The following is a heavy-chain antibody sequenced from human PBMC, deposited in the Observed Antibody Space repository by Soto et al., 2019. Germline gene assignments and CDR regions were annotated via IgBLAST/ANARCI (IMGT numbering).Heavy chain of an antibody. V-gene: IGHV1-8*01. Sequence: GAXVKVSCKASGYTFTSYDINWVRQATGQGLEWKGWMNPNSGNTGYAQKFQGRVTMTRNTSISTAYMELSSLRSEDTAVYYCATRVRGVTTGAVDIWGQGTMVTVSS. CDR3: ATRVRGVTTGAVDI. CDR1: GYTFTSYD. CDR2: MNPNSGNT. D-gene: IGHD3-10*01. J-gene: IGHJ3*02.